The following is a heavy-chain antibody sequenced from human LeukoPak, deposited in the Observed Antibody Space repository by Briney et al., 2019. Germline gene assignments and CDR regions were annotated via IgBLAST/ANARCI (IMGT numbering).Heavy chain of an antibody. V-gene: IGHV3-48*01. J-gene: IGHJ4*02. Sequence: GGSLRLSCAASGFSFSSYSMNWVRQAPGKGLEWVSYISSSSSTIYYADSVEGRFTISRDNAKNSLYLQMNSLRAEDTAVYYCARDLDGDYDGYWGQGTLVTVSS. D-gene: IGHD4-17*01. CDR1: GFSFSSYS. CDR2: ISSSSSTI. CDR3: ARDLDGDYDGY.